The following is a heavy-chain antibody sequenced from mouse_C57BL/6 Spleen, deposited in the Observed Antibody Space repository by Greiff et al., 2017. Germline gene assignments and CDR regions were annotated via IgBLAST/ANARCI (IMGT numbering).Heavy chain of an antibody. Sequence: EVQLQQSGPVLVKPGASVKMSCKASGYTFTDYYMNWVKQSHGKSLEWIGVINPYNGGTSYNQKFKGKATLTVDKSSSTAYMELNSLTSEDSAVYYCAREWIYYARYMDYWGQGTSVTVSS. CDR2: INPYNGGT. V-gene: IGHV1-19*01. J-gene: IGHJ4*01. CDR3: AREWIYYARYMDY. D-gene: IGHD1-1*02. CDR1: GYTFTDYY.